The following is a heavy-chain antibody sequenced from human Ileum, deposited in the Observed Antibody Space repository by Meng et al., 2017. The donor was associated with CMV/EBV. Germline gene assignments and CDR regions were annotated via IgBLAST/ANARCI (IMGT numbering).Heavy chain of an antibody. CDR3: VRGMLGIIDYGTSSFDY. J-gene: IGHJ4*02. D-gene: IGHD4/OR15-4a*01. Sequence: ALSSDVIIWVRQAPGQGLEWMGGIIPLFGATNYARKFRGRVTITTDESRTTADMELTNLRSEDTAVYFCVRGMLGIIDYGTSSFDYWGQGTLVTVSS. CDR1: ALSSDV. CDR2: IIPLFGAT. V-gene: IGHV1-69*05.